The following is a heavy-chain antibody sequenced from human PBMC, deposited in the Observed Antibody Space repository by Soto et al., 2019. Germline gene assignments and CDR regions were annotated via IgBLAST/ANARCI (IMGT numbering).Heavy chain of an antibody. CDR1: GFTFSRNT. D-gene: IGHD3-3*02. V-gene: IGHV3-21*01. Sequence: GGSLRLSCVPSGFTFSRNTMNWVRQAPGKGLEWVASITSSGSYVYYADSVKGRFSASRDNAKNSLSLQMDSLRPDDTAIYFCVKDEGIEAMDVWGQGTTVTVSS. J-gene: IGHJ6*02. CDR2: ITSSGSYV. CDR3: VKDEGIEAMDV.